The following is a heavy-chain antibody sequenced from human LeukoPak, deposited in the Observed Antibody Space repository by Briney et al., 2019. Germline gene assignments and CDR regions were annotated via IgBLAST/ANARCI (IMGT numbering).Heavy chain of an antibody. J-gene: IGHJ4*02. CDR3: AKDRGYGSIVIAY. CDR2: IRYDGSNK. Sequence: GGSLRLSCTASGFSFSSYGMHWVRQAPGKGLEWVAFIRYDGSNKYYADSVKGRFTISRDNSENTLFLQMNSLRPEDTAVYYCAKDRGYGSIVIAYWGQGTLVTLSS. V-gene: IGHV3-30*02. CDR1: GFSFSSYG. D-gene: IGHD3-10*01.